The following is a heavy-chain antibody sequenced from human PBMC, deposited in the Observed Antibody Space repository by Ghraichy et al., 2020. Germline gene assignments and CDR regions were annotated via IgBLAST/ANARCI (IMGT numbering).Heavy chain of an antibody. D-gene: IGHD5-18*01. CDR1: GFTISSNY. J-gene: IGHJ4*02. V-gene: IGHV3-53*01. CDR2: IYSDGNT. Sequence: GGSLRLSCAVSGFTISSNYMTWVRQAPGKGLEWVSIIYSDGNTYYADSVKGRYTISRDNSQNTLYFQMNSLRADDTAVYYCARARGDSYSWGYWGQGTLVTVSS. CDR3: ARARGDSYSWGY.